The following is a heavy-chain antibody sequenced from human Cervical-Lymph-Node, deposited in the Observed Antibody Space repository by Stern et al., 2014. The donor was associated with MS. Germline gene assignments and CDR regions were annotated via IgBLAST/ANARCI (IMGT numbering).Heavy chain of an antibody. CDR3: ARGDSGSYYWYYFDY. CDR2: IYSGGST. V-gene: IGHV3-53*01. D-gene: IGHD1-26*01. Sequence: VQLVESGGGLIQPGGSLRLSCAASGFTVSSNYMSWVRQAPGKGLEWVSVIYSGGSTYYADSVKGRFTISRDNSKNTLYLQMNSLRAEDTAVYYCARGDSGSYYWYYFDYWGQGTLVTVSS. J-gene: IGHJ4*02. CDR1: GFTVSSNY.